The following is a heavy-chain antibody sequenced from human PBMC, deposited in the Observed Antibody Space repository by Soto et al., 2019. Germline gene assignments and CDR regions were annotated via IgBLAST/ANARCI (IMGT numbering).Heavy chain of an antibody. CDR1: GYTFAAYY. J-gene: IGHJ4*02. CDR2: INPTSGGT. V-gene: IGHV1-2*02. CDR3: ARDPDYGDYWGYFFDS. D-gene: IGHD4-17*01. Sequence: QVQLVQSGAEVKKPGASVKVSCKTSGYTFAAYYIHCIRQAPGQGLEWMGWINPTSGGTVYAQNFQDRVTVTRDTSISTAYMELRRLNSDDTAVYYCARDPDYGDYWGYFFDSWGQGTPVTVSS.